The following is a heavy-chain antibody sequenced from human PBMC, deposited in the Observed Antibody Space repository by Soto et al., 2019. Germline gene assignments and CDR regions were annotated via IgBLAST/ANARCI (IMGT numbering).Heavy chain of an antibody. CDR2: ISYDGSNK. Sequence: PGGSLRLSCAASGFTFSSYAMHWVRQAPGKGLEWVTVISYDGSNKYYADSVKGRFTISRDNSKNTLYLQMNSLRAEDTAVYYCAREFENSSPTPLDYYYGMDVWGQGTTVTVSS. CDR3: AREFENSSPTPLDYYYGMDV. V-gene: IGHV3-30-3*01. CDR1: GFTFSSYA. J-gene: IGHJ6*02. D-gene: IGHD6-6*01.